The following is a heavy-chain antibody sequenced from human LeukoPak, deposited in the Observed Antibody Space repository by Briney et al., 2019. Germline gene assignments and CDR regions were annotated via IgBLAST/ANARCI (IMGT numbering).Heavy chain of an antibody. J-gene: IGHJ3*02. CDR3: ARPSTAMVTNAFDI. Sequence: SETLSLTCTVSGYSISSGYYWGWTRQPPGKGLEWIGSIYHSGSTYYNPSLKSRVTISVDTSKNQFSLKLNSVTAADTAVYYCARPSTAMVTNAFDIWGQGTMVTVSS. D-gene: IGHD5-18*01. CDR2: IYHSGST. CDR1: GYSISSGYY. V-gene: IGHV4-38-2*02.